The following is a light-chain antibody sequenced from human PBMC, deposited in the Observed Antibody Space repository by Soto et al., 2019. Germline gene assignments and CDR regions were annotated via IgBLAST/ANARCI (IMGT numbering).Light chain of an antibody. CDR2: EVS. V-gene: IGLV2-14*03. J-gene: IGLJ1*01. CDR1: SSDVGAYNY. Sequence: QSALTQPPSASGSPGQSVTISCTGTSSDVGAYNYVSWYQQHPGKAPQLMIYEVSNRPSGVSNRFSGSKSGNTASLTISGLQAEDEAEYYCSSYTNINTRACVFGTGTKVTVL. CDR3: SSYTNINTRACV.